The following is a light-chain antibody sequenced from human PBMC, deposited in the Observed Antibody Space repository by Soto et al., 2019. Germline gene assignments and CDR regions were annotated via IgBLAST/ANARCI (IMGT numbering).Light chain of an antibody. V-gene: IGLV2-8*01. CDR1: SSDVGGYDF. J-gene: IGLJ1*01. CDR2: EVS. Sequence: QSVLTQPPSASGSPGQSVTISCTGTSSDVGGYDFVSWYQHLPGKVPKLVIYEVSKRPSGVPDRFSGSKSGNTASLTVSGLLAEDEADYYCASYAGGNQVFGTGTKLTVL. CDR3: ASYAGGNQV.